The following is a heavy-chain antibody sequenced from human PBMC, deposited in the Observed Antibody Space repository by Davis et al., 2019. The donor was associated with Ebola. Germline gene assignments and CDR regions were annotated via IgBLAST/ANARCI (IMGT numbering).Heavy chain of an antibody. V-gene: IGHV3-15*07. Sequence: GESLKISCAASGFTFSNAWMNWVRQAPGKGLEWVGRIKSKTDGGTTDYAAPVKGRFTISRDDSKNTLYLQMNSLRAEDTAVYYCARELRDSGPAFDYWGQGTLVSVSS. D-gene: IGHD6-19*01. J-gene: IGHJ4*02. CDR1: GFTFSNAW. CDR3: ARELRDSGPAFDY. CDR2: IKSKTDGGTT.